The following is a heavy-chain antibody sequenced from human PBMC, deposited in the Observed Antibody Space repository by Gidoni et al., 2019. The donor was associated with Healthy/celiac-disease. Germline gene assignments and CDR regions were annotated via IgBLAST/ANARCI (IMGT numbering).Heavy chain of an antibody. CDR1: GFTFRNAW. CDR2: IKSKTDGGTT. Sequence: EVQLVESGGGLVKPGGSLRLSCAASGFTFRNAWMSWVRQAPGKGLEWVGRIKSKTDGGTTDYAAPVKGRFTIARDDSKNTLYLQMNSLKTEDTAVYYCTTAPDRLRYYYYGMDVWGQGTTVTVSS. CDR3: TTAPDRLRYYYYGMDV. D-gene: IGHD3-16*01. J-gene: IGHJ6*02. V-gene: IGHV3-15*01.